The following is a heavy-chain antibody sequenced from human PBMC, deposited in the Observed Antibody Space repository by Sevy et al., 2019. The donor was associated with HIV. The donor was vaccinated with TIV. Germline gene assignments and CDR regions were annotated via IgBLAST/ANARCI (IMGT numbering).Heavy chain of an antibody. CDR3: ITDPAYRGYDEEVINYYFYGMDV. CDR1: GFTFSSAW. CDR2: SKSEFDGGAI. J-gene: IGHJ6*02. V-gene: IGHV3-15*01. D-gene: IGHD5-12*01. Sequence: GGSLRLSCTASGFTFSSAWMSWVRQAPGKGLEWVDRSKSEFDGGAIDYAAPVKGRFSISREDSKNTVYLQMNSLKTEDIAVYYCITDPAYRGYDEEVINYYFYGMDVWGQGTTVTVSS.